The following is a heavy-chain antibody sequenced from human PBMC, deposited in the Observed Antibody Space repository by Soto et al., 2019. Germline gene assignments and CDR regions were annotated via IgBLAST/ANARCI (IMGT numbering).Heavy chain of an antibody. D-gene: IGHD3-22*01. CDR3: VRATYYSDSRGYTRCYDH. J-gene: IGHJ4*02. V-gene: IGHV3-72*01. CDR2: SRDKAQGYTT. CDR1: GVTFSDHY. Sequence: RRLSFASSGVTFSDHYIDWVRQAPGKGLEWVGRSRDKAQGYTTQYAASVKGRFTTSRDDSKNSVYLQMNSLKTEDTAVYYCVRATYYSDSRGYTRCYDHWGRGTLGTLSP.